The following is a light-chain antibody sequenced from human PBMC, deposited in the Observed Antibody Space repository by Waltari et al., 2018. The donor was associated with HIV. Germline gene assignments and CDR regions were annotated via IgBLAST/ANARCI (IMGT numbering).Light chain of an antibody. V-gene: IGLV2-23*01. CDR2: EGT. CDR1: SSDLGSHNL. Sequence: QSALTQPASVSGSPGQSLTISCTGTSSDLGSHNLVSWYQEHPGKAPYLIIYEGTKRPAAISQRCCGAKSGNTAPLTNSGLHAHDEADYFGWSYAGSTPYVLLGGGTKLTVL. J-gene: IGLJ2*01. CDR3: WSYAGSTPYVL.